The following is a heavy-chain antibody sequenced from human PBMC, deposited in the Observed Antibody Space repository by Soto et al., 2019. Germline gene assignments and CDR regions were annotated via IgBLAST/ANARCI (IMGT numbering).Heavy chain of an antibody. Sequence: EVQLVESGGGLVQPGGSLRLSCAASGFTFSSYAMHWVHQAPGKGLEYVSAISSNGGSTYYANSVKGRFTISRDNSKNTLYLQMGSLRAEDMAVYYCARGDCSGGSCYFPFDYWGQGTLVTVSS. V-gene: IGHV3-64*01. CDR3: ARGDCSGGSCYFPFDY. CDR1: GFTFSSYA. J-gene: IGHJ4*02. D-gene: IGHD2-15*01. CDR2: ISSNGGST.